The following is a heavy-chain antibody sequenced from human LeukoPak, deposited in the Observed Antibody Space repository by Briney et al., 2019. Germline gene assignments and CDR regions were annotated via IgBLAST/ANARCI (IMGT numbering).Heavy chain of an antibody. Sequence: SETLSLTCTVSGGSISRSNYYWGWIRQPPGKGLEWIGTIYYSGSTYYNPSLRSRVTISVDTSKKQFSLKLTSVTAADTAVYYCARYDSSGFYQYYFDYWGLGTLVTVSS. CDR3: ARYDSSGFYQYYFDY. V-gene: IGHV4-39*07. D-gene: IGHD3-22*01. CDR1: GGSISRSNYY. CDR2: IYYSGST. J-gene: IGHJ4*02.